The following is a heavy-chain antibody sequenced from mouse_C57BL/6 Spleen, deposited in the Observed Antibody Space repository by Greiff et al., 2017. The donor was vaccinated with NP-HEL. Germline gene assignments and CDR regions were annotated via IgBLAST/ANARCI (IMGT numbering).Heavy chain of an antibody. CDR2: INPNNGGT. D-gene: IGHD1-1*01. V-gene: IGHV1-26*01. Sequence: EVQLQQSGPELVKPGASVKISCKASGYTFTDYYMNWVKQSHGKSLEWIGDINPNNGGTSYNQKFKGKATLTVDKSSSTAYMELRSLTSEDPTVYYCARGVEYCCGSRWTNFDYWGQGTTLTVSS. J-gene: IGHJ2*01. CDR3: ARGVEYCCGSRWTNFDY. CDR1: GYTFTDYY.